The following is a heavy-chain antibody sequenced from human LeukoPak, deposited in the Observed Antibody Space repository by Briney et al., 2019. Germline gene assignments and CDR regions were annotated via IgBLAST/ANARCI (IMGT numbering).Heavy chain of an antibody. CDR3: ARPSYDSSGYWYY. J-gene: IGHJ4*02. Sequence: ASVKVSCKASGYTFTSYDINWVRRATGQGLEWMGWMNPNSGGTNYAQKFQGRVTMTRDTSISTAYMELSRLRSDDTAVYYCARPSYDSSGYWYYWGQGTLVTVSS. D-gene: IGHD3-22*01. CDR2: MNPNSGGT. V-gene: IGHV1-2*02. CDR1: GYTFTSYD.